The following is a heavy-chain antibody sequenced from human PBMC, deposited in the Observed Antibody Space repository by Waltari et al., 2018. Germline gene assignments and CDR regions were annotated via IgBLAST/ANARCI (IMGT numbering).Heavy chain of an antibody. V-gene: IGHV3-21*01. Sequence: AASGFTFSSYSMNWVRQAPGKGLEWVSSISSSSSYIYYADSVKGRFTISRDNSKNTLYLQMNSLRAEDTAVYYCASGGYSYGLTYYYGMDVWGQGTTVTVSS. CDR2: ISSSSSYI. CDR1: GFTFSSYS. CDR3: ASGGYSYGLTYYYGMDV. D-gene: IGHD5-18*01. J-gene: IGHJ6*02.